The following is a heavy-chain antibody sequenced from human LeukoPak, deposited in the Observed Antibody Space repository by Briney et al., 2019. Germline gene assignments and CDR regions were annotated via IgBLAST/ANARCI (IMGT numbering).Heavy chain of an antibody. CDR1: GFIFSNYE. J-gene: IGHJ4*02. Sequence: PGGSLRLSCAASGFIFSNYEMNWVRQAPGKGLEWVSSISSSSSYIYYADSVKGRFTISRDNAKNSLYLQMNSLRAEDTAVYYCARGIVGATFDYWGQGTLVTVSS. CDR2: ISSSSSYI. CDR3: ARGIVGATFDY. V-gene: IGHV3-21*01. D-gene: IGHD1-26*01.